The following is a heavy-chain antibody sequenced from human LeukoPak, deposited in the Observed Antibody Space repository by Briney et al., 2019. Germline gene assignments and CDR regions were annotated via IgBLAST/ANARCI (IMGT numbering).Heavy chain of an antibody. CDR2: INPNSGGT. CDR3: ARGYSSGGKGWFDP. V-gene: IGHV1-2*02. D-gene: IGHD6-19*01. J-gene: IGHJ5*02. Sequence: ASVKVSCKASGYTFTGYYMHWVRQAPGQGLEWMGWINPNSGGTNYAQKFQGRVTMTRDTSISTAYMELSRLRSDDTAVYYCARGYSSGGKGWFDPWGQGTLVTVSS. CDR1: GYTFTGYY.